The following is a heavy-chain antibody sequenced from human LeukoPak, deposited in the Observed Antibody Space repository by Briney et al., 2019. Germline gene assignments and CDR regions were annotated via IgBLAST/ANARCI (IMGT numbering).Heavy chain of an antibody. V-gene: IGHV4-38-2*02. CDR1: GYSISSGCY. CDR3: ARYSSSWSRDAFDI. Sequence: PSETLSLTCTVSGYSISSGCYWGWIRQPPGKGLEWIGSIYHSGSTYYNPSLKSRVTISVDTSKNQFSLKLSSVTAADTAVYYCARYSSSWSRDAFDIWGQGTMVTVSS. CDR2: IYHSGST. D-gene: IGHD6-13*01. J-gene: IGHJ3*02.